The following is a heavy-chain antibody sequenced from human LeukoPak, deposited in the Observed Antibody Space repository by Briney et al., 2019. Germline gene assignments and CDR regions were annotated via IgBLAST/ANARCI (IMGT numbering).Heavy chain of an antibody. CDR2: NSSSSSYI. J-gene: IGHJ4*02. Sequence: GGSLRLSCAASGFTFSSYSMNWVRQAPGKGLEWVSSNSSSSSYIYYADSVKGRFTISRDNAKNSLYLQMNSLRAEDTAVYYCAREPAGYNFDYWGQGTLVTVSS. D-gene: IGHD6-25*01. CDR1: GFTFSSYS. CDR3: AREPAGYNFDY. V-gene: IGHV3-21*01.